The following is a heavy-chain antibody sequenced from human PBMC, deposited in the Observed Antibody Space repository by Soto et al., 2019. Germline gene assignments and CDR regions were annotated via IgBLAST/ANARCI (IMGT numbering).Heavy chain of an antibody. CDR1: GFTFSSYW. J-gene: IGHJ6*02. Sequence: HPGGSLRLSCAASGFTFSSYWMSWVRQAPGKGLEWVANIKQDGSEKYYVDSVKGRFTISRDNAKNSLYLQMNSLRAEDTAVYYCARVQVVVATLNHYGMDVWGQGTTVTVSS. V-gene: IGHV3-7*01. D-gene: IGHD2-15*01. CDR3: ARVQVVVATLNHYGMDV. CDR2: IKQDGSEK.